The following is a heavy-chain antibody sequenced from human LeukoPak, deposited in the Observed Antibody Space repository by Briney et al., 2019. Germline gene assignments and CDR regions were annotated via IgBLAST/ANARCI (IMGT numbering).Heavy chain of an antibody. J-gene: IGHJ4*02. CDR2: ISGSGGST. CDR1: GFTFSSYA. D-gene: IGHD3-10*01. V-gene: IGHV3-23*01. Sequence: GGSLRLSCAASGFTFSSYAMSWVRQAPGKGLEWVSAISGSGGSTYYADSVKGRFTISRDNAKNSLYLQMNSLRAEDTAVYYCARDMVRGVINPSAVDYWGQGTLVTVSS. CDR3: ARDMVRGVINPSAVDY.